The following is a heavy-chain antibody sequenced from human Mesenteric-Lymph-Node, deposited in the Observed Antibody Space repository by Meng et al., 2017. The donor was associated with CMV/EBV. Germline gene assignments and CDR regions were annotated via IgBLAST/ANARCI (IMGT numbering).Heavy chain of an antibody. Sequence: GESLKISCATSGFTFSNYWMSWVRQAPGKGLVWVSRIKSDGSSTSYADSVRGRFTMSRDNAKNTLYLQMNSLRAEDTAVYYCARAPYDSSGYWGQGTLVTVSS. CDR3: ARAPYDSSGY. J-gene: IGHJ4*02. CDR2: IKSDGSST. V-gene: IGHV3-74*01. CDR1: GFTFSNYW. D-gene: IGHD3-22*01.